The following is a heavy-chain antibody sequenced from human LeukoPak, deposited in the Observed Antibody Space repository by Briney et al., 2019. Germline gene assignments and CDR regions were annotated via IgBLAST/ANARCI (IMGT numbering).Heavy chain of an antibody. D-gene: IGHD1-14*01. CDR3: ARQGQEPYHEERNPFDY. Sequence: PSETLSLTCTVSGGSISSSSYYWGWIRQPPGKGLEWIGSIYYSGSTYYNPSLKSRVTISVDTSKNQFSLKLSSVTAADTAVYYCARQGQEPYHEERNPFDYWGQGTLVTVSS. CDR2: IYYSGST. J-gene: IGHJ4*02. V-gene: IGHV4-39*01. CDR1: GGSISSSSYY.